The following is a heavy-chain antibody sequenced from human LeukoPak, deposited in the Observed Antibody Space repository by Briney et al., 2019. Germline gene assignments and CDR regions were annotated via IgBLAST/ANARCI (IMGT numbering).Heavy chain of an antibody. CDR2: INPNSGGT. J-gene: IGHJ4*02. CDR1: GYTFTGFY. Sequence: ASVKVSCKASGYTFTGFYLHWVRQAPGQGLEWMGWINPNSGGTNFAQKFQRRVTMTGDTSISTAYMELSRLTSDDTAVYYCAREEGSGCYDYWGQGTMVTVSS. CDR3: AREEGSGCYDY. V-gene: IGHV1-2*02. D-gene: IGHD6-19*01.